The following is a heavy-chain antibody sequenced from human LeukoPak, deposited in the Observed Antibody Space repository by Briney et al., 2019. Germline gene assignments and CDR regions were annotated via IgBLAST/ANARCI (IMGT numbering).Heavy chain of an antibody. D-gene: IGHD6-13*01. J-gene: IGHJ5*02. V-gene: IGHV4-59*08. CDR3: ARRGSSWYDWSANWFDP. CDR1: GGSISSYY. CDR2: IYYSGST. Sequence: SETLSLTCTVSGGSISSYYWSWIRQPPGKGLEWIGYIYYSGSTNYNPSLQSRVTISVDTSKNQFSLKLSSVTAAGTAVYYCARRGSSWYDWSANWFDPWGQGTLVTVSS.